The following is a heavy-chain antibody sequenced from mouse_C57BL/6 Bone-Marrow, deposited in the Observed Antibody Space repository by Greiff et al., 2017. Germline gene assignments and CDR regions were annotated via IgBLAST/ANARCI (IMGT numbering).Heavy chain of an antibody. Sequence: EVKLVESGGGLVKPGGSLKLSCAASGFTFSDYGMHWVRQAPEKGLEWVAYISSGSSTIYYADTVKGRVTISRDNAKNTLFLQMTSLRSEDTAMYYCARGYYDYHYYAMDYWGQGTSVTGSS. CDR2: ISSGSSTI. CDR3: ARGYYDYHYYAMDY. V-gene: IGHV5-17*01. J-gene: IGHJ4*01. D-gene: IGHD2-4*01. CDR1: GFTFSDYG.